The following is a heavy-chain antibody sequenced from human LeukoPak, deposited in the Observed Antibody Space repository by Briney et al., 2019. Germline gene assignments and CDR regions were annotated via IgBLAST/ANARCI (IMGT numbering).Heavy chain of an antibody. Sequence: PSETLSLTCTVSGGSISSYYWSWIRQPPGKGLEWIGYIYYSGSTNYNPSLKSRVTISVDTSKNQFSLKLSSVTAADTAVYYCARDQTDYFDYWGQGALVTVSS. V-gene: IGHV4-59*01. CDR2: IYYSGST. CDR1: GGSISSYY. CDR3: ARDQTDYFDY. J-gene: IGHJ4*02.